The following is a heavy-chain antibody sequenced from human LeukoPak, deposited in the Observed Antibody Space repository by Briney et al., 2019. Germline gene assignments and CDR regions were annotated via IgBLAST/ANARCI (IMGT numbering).Heavy chain of an antibody. CDR1: GFIFNTFW. CDR3: ARDFPGIGRGTFDF. Sequence: GGSLRLSCAASGFIFNTFWMNWVRLTPGKGLEWVARINQDGSDMYYVDSVKGRFFVSRDNARNLVYLQMNSLRVDDTAVYYCARDFPGIGRGTFDFWGQGTIIIVSS. V-gene: IGHV3-7*03. CDR2: INQDGSDM. J-gene: IGHJ3*01. D-gene: IGHD3-10*01.